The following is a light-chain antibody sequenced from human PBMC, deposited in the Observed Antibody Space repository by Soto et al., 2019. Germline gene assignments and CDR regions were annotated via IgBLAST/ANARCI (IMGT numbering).Light chain of an antibody. CDR3: CSYAGSSTFVV. CDR2: EVT. V-gene: IGLV2-23*02. Sequence: QSALTQPASVSGSPGQSISIACTGTRSDIGSYNLVSWYQQHPGKAPKLLIHEVTKRPSGVSNRFSASKSGNTASLTISGLQAEDEADYYCCSYAGSSTFVVFGGGTKLTVL. CDR1: RSDIGSYNL. J-gene: IGLJ3*02.